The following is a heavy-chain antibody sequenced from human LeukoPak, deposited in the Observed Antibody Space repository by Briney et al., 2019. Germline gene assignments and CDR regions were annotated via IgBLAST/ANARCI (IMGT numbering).Heavy chain of an antibody. CDR2: IYSGGST. Sequence: PGGSLRLSCAASGFTVSNNYMSWVRQAPGKGLEWVSDIYSGGSTYYADSVKGRFTISRDNSKNTLYLQMNSLRAEDTAVYYCASSSYSSGWWEDDAFDIWGQGTMVTVSS. J-gene: IGHJ3*02. V-gene: IGHV3-66*01. CDR1: GFTVSNNY. CDR3: ASSSYSSGWWEDDAFDI. D-gene: IGHD6-19*01.